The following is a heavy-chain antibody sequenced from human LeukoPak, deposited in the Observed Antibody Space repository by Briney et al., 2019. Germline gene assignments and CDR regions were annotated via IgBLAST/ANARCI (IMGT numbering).Heavy chain of an antibody. J-gene: IGHJ3*02. V-gene: IGHV4-59*08. D-gene: IGHD5/OR15-5a*01. CDR2: VYYSGST. Sequence: SETLSLTCTVSGGSISTYYWSWLGQSPGAGVEWIGSVYYSGSTNYRPSLNRRVRISVDTSKNQFSLELSSVTAADTAVYYCALNSTKHTFHMWGQGTMVTVSS. CDR3: ALNSTKHTFHM. CDR1: GGSISTYY.